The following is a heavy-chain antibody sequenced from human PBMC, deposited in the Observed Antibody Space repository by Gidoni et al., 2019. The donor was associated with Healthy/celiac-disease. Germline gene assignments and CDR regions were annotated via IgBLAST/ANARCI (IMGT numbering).Heavy chain of an antibody. V-gene: IGHV1-24*01. D-gene: IGHD6-13*01. Sequence: QVQLVQSGAEVKKPGASVKVSCKVSGYTLTELSMHWVRQAPGKGLEGMGGFDPEDGETIYEQKSQGRVTMTEDTSTDTAYMELSSLRSEDTAVYYCATDVTISSSWYGYFDYWGQGTLVTVSS. CDR2: FDPEDGET. J-gene: IGHJ4*02. CDR1: GYTLTELS. CDR3: ATDVTISSSWYGYFDY.